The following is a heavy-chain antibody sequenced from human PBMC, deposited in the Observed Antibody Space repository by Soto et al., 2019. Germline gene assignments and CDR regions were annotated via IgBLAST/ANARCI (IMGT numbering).Heavy chain of an antibody. CDR3: TLLALKYNSDWYPLSD. Sequence: EVQLVESGGGLVKPGGSLRLSCAGSGFTFSNVWMNWVRQAPGKGLEWVGRIKSETDGGTIDYAAPVKGRFTISRDDSNKTLYLQMNSLKTDDTATYYCTLLALKYNSDWYPLSDWGQGTRVTVSS. J-gene: IGHJ4*02. V-gene: IGHV3-15*07. D-gene: IGHD6-19*01. CDR2: IKSETDGGTI. CDR1: GFTFSNVW.